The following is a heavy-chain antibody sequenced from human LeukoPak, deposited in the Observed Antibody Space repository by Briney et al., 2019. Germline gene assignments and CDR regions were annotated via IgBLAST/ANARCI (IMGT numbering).Heavy chain of an antibody. V-gene: IGHV4-39*01. D-gene: IGHD2-2*01. CDR1: GGSISSSSYY. CDR2: IYYSGST. CDR3: ARHYGDEYQLLDYFDY. J-gene: IGHJ4*02. Sequence: SETLSLTCTVSGGSISSSSYYWGWIRQPPGKGLEWIGSIYYSGSTYYNPSLKSRVTISVDTSKNQFSLKLSSVAAADTAVYYCARHYGDEYQLLDYFDYWGQGTLVTVSS.